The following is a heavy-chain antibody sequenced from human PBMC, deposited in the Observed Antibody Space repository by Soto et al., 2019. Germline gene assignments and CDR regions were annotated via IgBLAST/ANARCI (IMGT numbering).Heavy chain of an antibody. J-gene: IGHJ4*02. D-gene: IGHD3-3*01. CDR3: ARDLNYDFWSGYYPLDY. V-gene: IGHV1-18*01. CDR1: GYTFTSYG. CDR2: ISAYNGNT. Sequence: ASVTVSCTASGYTFTSYGISWVRQAPGQGLEWMGWISAYNGNTNYAQKLQGRVTMTTDTSTSTAYMELRSLRSDDTAVYYCARDLNYDFWSGYYPLDYWGQGTLVTVSS.